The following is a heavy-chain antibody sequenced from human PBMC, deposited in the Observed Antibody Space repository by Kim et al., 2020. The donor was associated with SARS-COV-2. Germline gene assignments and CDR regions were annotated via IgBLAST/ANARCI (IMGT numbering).Heavy chain of an antibody. CDR2: SGGT. J-gene: IGHJ4*02. D-gene: IGHD1-1*01. Sequence: SGGTNYAQKFQGRVTMHRDTSISTAYMGLSRLRSDDTAVYYCARDYKAGYWGQGTLVTVSS. V-gene: IGHV1-2*02. CDR3: ARDYKAGY.